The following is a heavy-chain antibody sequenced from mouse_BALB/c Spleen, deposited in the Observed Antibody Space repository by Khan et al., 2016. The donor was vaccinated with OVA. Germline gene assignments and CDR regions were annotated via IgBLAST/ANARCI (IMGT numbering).Heavy chain of an antibody. V-gene: IGHV9-3-1*01. CDR2: INTYTGQP. J-gene: IGHJ4*01. CDR1: GHTFTKYG. D-gene: IGHD2-10*01. Sequence: QIQLVQSGPELKKPGETVKISCKASGHTFTKYGMNWVKKAPGKGLKWMGWINTYTGQPTYADDFNGRFAFSLETSASTAYLQINNLKNEDTATYFCARPPYFSYVLDNWGQRTSVTVSS. CDR3: ARPPYFSYVLDN.